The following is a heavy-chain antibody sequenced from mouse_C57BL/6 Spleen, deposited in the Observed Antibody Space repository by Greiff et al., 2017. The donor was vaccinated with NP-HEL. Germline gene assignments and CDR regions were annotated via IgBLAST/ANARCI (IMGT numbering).Heavy chain of an antibody. CDR1: GFTFSDYY. CDR3: AREDYDGFAY. J-gene: IGHJ3*01. D-gene: IGHD2-4*01. Sequence: EVQLVESEGGLVQPGSSMKLSCTASGFTFSDYYMAWVRQVPEKGLEWVANINYDGSSTYYLDSLKSRFIISRDNAKNILYLQMSSLKSEDTATYYCAREDYDGFAYWGQGTLVTVSA. V-gene: IGHV5-16*01. CDR2: INYDGSST.